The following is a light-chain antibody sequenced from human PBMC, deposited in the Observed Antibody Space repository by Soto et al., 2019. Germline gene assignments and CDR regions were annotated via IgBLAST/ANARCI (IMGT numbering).Light chain of an antibody. Sequence: DIVMTQSPDSLAVSLGERATINCKSSQSVLYSSNNKNYLAWYQQKPGQPPKLLIYWASTRESGVPDRFSGSGSGTDFTLTIRSLQAEDVAVYYCQQYYRPWTCGQGTKVEIK. CDR3: QQYYRPWT. CDR1: QSVLYSSNNKNY. CDR2: WAS. V-gene: IGKV4-1*01. J-gene: IGKJ1*01.